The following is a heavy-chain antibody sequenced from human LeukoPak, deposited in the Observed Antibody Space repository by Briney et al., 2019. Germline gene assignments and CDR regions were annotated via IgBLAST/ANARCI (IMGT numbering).Heavy chain of an antibody. CDR3: ARGPWGMDV. J-gene: IGHJ6*02. CDR2: IWYDGSNK. CDR1: GFTFSSNG. V-gene: IGHV3-33*01. Sequence: GGSLRLSCAASGFTFSSNGIHWVRQAPGKGLEWVALIWYDGSNKYYADSVKGRITISRDSSKNTVYLQMNSLRAEDTAVYYCARGPWGMDVWGQGTTVTVSS.